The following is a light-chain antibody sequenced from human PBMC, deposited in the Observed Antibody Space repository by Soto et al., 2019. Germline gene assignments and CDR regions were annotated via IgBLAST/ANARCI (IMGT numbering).Light chain of an antibody. CDR3: LQDYNYPLT. CDR1: QSVSKN. CDR2: GTS. J-gene: IGKJ4*01. V-gene: IGKV3-15*01. Sequence: IVMMQSSATLSVSPGDRATLSCRASQSVSKNFAWYQQRPGQAPRLLIYGTSTRAAGIPARFSGSGSGTEFTLTSSSLKYEDFATYYCLQDYNYPLTFGGGTKVDI.